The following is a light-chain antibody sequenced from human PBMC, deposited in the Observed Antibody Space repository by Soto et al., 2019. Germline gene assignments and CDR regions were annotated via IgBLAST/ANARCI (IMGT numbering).Light chain of an antibody. V-gene: IGKV3-11*01. CDR3: HQRQRWPRT. Sequence: EIVLTQSPATRSFSPGERATLSCRASQTVSSYLLWYQQKPGQAPRLLIYDASNRASGTPARFSGSGYETDFNLTISSLETEDFAVYYCHQRQRWPRTFGQGTKVDIK. CDR1: QTVSSY. CDR2: DAS. J-gene: IGKJ1*01.